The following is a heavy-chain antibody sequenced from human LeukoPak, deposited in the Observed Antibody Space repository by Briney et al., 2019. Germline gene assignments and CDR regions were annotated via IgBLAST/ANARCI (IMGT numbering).Heavy chain of an antibody. CDR1: GFTFSSYA. Sequence: PGGSLRLSCAASGFTFSSYAMSWVRQAPGKGLEWVSAISGNGGSTYYADSVKGRFTISRDNSKNTLYLQMNSLRAEDTAVYYCAKDSDYDSSGPLGYWGQGTLVTVSS. CDR3: AKDSDYDSSGPLGY. J-gene: IGHJ4*02. CDR2: ISGNGGST. V-gene: IGHV3-23*01. D-gene: IGHD3-22*01.